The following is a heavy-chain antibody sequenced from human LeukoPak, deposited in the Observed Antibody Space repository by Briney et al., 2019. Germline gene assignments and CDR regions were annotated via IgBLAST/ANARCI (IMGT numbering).Heavy chain of an antibody. D-gene: IGHD3-10*02. CDR3: ARPIGVFGELLYWTNWFDP. V-gene: IGHV1-2*02. CDR1: GYTFTGYY. J-gene: IGHJ5*02. Sequence: ASVKVSCKASGYTFTGYYMHWVRQAPGQGLEWMGWINPNSGGTNYAQKFQGRVTMTRDTSISTAYMELSRLRSDDTAVYYCARPIGVFGELLYWTNWFDPWGQGTLVTVSS. CDR2: INPNSGGT.